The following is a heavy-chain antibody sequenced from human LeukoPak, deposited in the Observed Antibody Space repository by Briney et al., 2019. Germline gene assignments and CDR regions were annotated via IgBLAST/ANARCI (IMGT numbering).Heavy chain of an antibody. CDR3: ARAVVTDAFIFDY. V-gene: IGHV4-34*01. D-gene: IGHD2-21*02. J-gene: IGHJ4*02. CDR1: GGSFSGYY. CDR2: INHSGST. Sequence: SETLSLTCAVYGGSFSGYYWSWIRQPPGKGLEWIGEINHSGSTNYNPSLKSRVTISVDTSKNQFSLQLNSVTPEDTAVYYCARAVVTDAFIFDYWGQGTLVTVSS.